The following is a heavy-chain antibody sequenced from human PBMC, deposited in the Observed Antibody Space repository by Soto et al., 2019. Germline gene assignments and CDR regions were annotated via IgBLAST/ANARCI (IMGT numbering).Heavy chain of an antibody. Sequence: QVQLVQSGAEVKKPGASVKVSCKASGFTFITYGFTWVRQAPGQGLEWIGWISAHNGDTHYAQKVQGRVTMTTDTSTSTAYMELRSLTSDDSVVYYCARKAMGAPVDQWGQGTLVIVSS. D-gene: IGHD5-18*01. CDR2: ISAHNGDT. CDR3: ARKAMGAPVDQ. CDR1: GFTFITYG. J-gene: IGHJ4*02. V-gene: IGHV1-18*01.